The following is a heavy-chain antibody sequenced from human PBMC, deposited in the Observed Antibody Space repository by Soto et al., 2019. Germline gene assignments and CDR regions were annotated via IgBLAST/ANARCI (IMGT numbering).Heavy chain of an antibody. Sequence: PGGSLRLSCAASGFTFSSYGMHWVRQAPGKGLEWVAVIWYDGSNKYYADSVKGRFTISRDNSKNTLYLQMNSLRAEDTAVYYCARGTITGLWYYYYGMDVWGQGTTVTVSS. CDR3: ARGTITGLWYYYYGMDV. J-gene: IGHJ6*02. V-gene: IGHV3-33*01. CDR1: GFTFSSYG. CDR2: IWYDGSNK. D-gene: IGHD1-20*01.